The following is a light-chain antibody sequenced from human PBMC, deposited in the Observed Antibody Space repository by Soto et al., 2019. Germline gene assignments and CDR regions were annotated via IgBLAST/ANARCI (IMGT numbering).Light chain of an antibody. V-gene: IGKV1-5*03. CDR3: QQYDTYSFT. J-gene: IGKJ3*01. CDR2: KAS. CDR1: QNLSSW. Sequence: DLQMTQSPSTLSASVGDRVTITCRASQNLSSWLAWYQKKPGKAPSLLIQKASRLQTGVPSRFSGSRSGTEFTLTISSLQPDDFAIYYCQQYDTYSFTFGPGTKVDLK.